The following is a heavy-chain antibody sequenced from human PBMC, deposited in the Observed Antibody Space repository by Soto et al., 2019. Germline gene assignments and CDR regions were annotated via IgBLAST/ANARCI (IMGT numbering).Heavy chain of an antibody. Sequence: SETLSLTCTVSGGSINSGDYYWTWVRQPPWKGLEWIGNIFHSGSTYYTPSLQGRVTISLDTSKNHFSLKLSSVTPADTAVYYCARDRYYGSGTYYNFYSGMDVWGQGXTVTVYS. D-gene: IGHD3-10*01. CDR1: GGSINSGDYY. CDR3: ARDRYYGSGTYYNFYSGMDV. CDR2: IFHSGST. V-gene: IGHV4-30-4*01. J-gene: IGHJ6*02.